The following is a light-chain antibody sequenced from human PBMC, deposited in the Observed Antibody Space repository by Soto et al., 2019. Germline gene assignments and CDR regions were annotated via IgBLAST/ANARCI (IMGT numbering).Light chain of an antibody. CDR2: DAS. Sequence: DIQMTQSPSTLSASVGDRVTITCRASQSISSWLAWYQQKPGKAPKLLIYDASSLESGVPSRFSGSGSGTEFTLTISSLQPDDFATYSSQQYNSYTTFGQGTKLEIK. J-gene: IGKJ2*01. V-gene: IGKV1-5*01. CDR3: QQYNSYTT. CDR1: QSISSW.